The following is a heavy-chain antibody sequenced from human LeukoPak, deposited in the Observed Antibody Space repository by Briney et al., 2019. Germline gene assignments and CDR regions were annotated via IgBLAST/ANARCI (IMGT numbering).Heavy chain of an antibody. D-gene: IGHD6-19*01. CDR2: INHSGST. V-gene: IGHV4-34*01. CDR3: ARGRLVPDV. J-gene: IGHJ6*02. CDR1: GGSFSGYY. Sequence: PSETLSLTCAVYGGSFSGYYWSWIRQPPGEGLEWIGEINHSGSTNYNPSLKSRVTISVDTSKNQFSLKLSSVTAADTAVYYCARGRLVPDVWGQGTTVTVSS.